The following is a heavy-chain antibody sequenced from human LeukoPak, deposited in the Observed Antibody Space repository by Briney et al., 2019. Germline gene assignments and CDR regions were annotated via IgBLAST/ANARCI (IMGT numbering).Heavy chain of an antibody. Sequence: GRSLRLSCAASGFSFDDYVMHWVRQAPGKGLEWVSGISWNSFTIRYADPVKGRFTISRDNAKNSLFLQMNSLRTEDTALYYCAKGLRYFDWADHWGQGTLVTVSS. V-gene: IGHV3-9*01. J-gene: IGHJ5*02. D-gene: IGHD3-9*01. CDR2: ISWNSFTI. CDR3: AKGLRYFDWADH. CDR1: GFSFDDYV.